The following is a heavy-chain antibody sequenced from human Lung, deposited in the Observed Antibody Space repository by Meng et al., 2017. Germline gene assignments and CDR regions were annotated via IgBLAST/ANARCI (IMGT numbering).Heavy chain of an antibody. D-gene: IGHD4-11*01. Sequence: QVQERQWGGGRLEPSGTLCLACVVCGGCCRDYYWSWIRQPPGKGLEWIGEINHSVSTNYNPSLESRATISVDTSQNNLSLKLSSVTAADSAVYYCARGPTTMAHDFDYWGQGTLVTVSS. CDR2: INHSVST. V-gene: IGHV4-34*01. CDR1: GGCCRDYY. CDR3: ARGPTTMAHDFDY. J-gene: IGHJ4*02.